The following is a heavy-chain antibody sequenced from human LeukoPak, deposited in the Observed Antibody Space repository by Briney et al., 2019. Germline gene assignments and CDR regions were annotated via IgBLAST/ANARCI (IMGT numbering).Heavy chain of an antibody. CDR1: GGTFSSYA. J-gene: IGHJ4*02. Sequence: SVKVSCKASGGTFSSYAISWVRQAPGQGLEWMGGIIPIFGTANYAQKFQGRVTITADESTSTAYMELSSLRSEDTAVYHCARKRDGYNSVDFDYWGQGTLVTVSS. V-gene: IGHV1-69*01. D-gene: IGHD5-24*01. CDR2: IIPIFGTA. CDR3: ARKRDGYNSVDFDY.